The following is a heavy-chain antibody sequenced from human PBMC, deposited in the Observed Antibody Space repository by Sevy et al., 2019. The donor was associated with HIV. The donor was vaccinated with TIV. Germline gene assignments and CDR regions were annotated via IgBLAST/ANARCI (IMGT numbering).Heavy chain of an antibody. CDR3: AKDHADFWSGINWFDP. CDR2: IRGSGGST. D-gene: IGHD3-3*01. J-gene: IGHJ5*02. Sequence: GGSLRLSCAASGFTFSSYAMSWVRQAPGKGLEWVPAIRGSGGSTYYTDSVKGRFTISGDNSKNRQYLQMNSLRAEDTAVYYCAKDHADFWSGINWFDPWGQGTLVTVSS. CDR1: GFTFSSYA. V-gene: IGHV3-23*01.